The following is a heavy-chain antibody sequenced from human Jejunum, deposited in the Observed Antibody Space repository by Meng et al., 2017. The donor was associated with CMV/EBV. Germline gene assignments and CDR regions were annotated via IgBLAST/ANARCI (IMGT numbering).Heavy chain of an antibody. CDR2: IYWDDDK. V-gene: IGHV2-5*02. Sequence: VGWIRQAQGKALEWLALIYWDDDKRYSPSLKSRLTITKDTSKSQVVLTMTNMDPVDTATYYCAHSDFTGWGLYYYDTRGYPMNWFDPWGQGILVTVSS. J-gene: IGHJ5*02. CDR3: AHSDFTGWGLYYYDTRGYPMNWFDP. D-gene: IGHD3-22*01.